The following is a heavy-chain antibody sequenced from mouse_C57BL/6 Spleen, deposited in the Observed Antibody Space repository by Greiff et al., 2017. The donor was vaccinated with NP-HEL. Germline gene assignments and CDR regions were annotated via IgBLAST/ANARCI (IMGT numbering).Heavy chain of an antibody. D-gene: IGHD1-1*01. CDR2: IHPNSGST. V-gene: IGHV1-64*01. CDR3: AREGPITTVVATRYFDV. J-gene: IGHJ1*03. CDR1: GYTFTRYW. Sequence: QVQLQQPGAELVKPGASVKLSCKASGYTFTRYWMHWVKQRPGQGLEWIGMIHPNSGSTNYNEKFKSKATLTVYKSSSTAYMQLSSLTSEDSAVYYCAREGPITTVVATRYFDVWGTGTTVTVSS.